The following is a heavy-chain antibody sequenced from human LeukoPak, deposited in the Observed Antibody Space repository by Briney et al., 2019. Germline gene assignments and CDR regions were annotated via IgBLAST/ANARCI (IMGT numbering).Heavy chain of an antibody. D-gene: IGHD6-6*01. CDR1: GLTFSECY. Sequence: GGSQRLFCAACGLTFSECYKSCIRHARGKGLEGVSYISSNWSTIYYADSVKGRLTIHRHNPKNSLYLQMKTERSEHTAVYYCARPWCGYRSSLGYWGQGTMVTVSS. J-gene: IGHJ4*02. V-gene: IGHV3-11*04. CDR2: ISSNWSTI. CDR3: ARPWCGYRSSLGY.